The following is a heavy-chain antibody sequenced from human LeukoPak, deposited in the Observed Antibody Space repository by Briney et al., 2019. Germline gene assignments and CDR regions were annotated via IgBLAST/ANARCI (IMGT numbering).Heavy chain of an antibody. CDR1: GFSFSSYS. CDR2: ISSTSSDI. J-gene: IGHJ4*02. D-gene: IGHD6-6*01. V-gene: IGHV3-21*01. Sequence: GGSLRLSCAASGFSFSSYSMNWVRQAPGKGLEWVSSISSTSSDIFHADSVKGRFTISRDNAKNSLYLQMNGLRVEDTALYYCARIGYSSSSNDYWGQGTLVTVSS. CDR3: ARIGYSSSSNDY.